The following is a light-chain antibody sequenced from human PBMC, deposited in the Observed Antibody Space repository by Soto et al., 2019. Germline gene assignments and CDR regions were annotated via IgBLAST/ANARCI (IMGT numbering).Light chain of an antibody. V-gene: IGKV3-11*01. J-gene: IGKJ1*01. Sequence: IFLTQSPTTRSLSPLDIATLSFMPSQSVSSSLAWYHQKPGQAPRLLIYDASNRATGIPARFSGSGSGTDFTLTISSLEPEDFAVYYCQQRSNWGGTFGQGTKVDIK. CDR1: QSVSSS. CDR2: DAS. CDR3: QQRSNWGGT.